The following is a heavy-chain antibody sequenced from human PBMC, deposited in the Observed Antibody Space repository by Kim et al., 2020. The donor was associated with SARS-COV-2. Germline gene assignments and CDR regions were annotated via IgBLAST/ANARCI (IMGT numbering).Heavy chain of an antibody. D-gene: IGHD3-22*01. Sequence: NPSLKSRVTISVDTSKNQFSLKLSSVTAADTAVYYCARGRGDSSGYCPLSNWGQGTLVTVSS. J-gene: IGHJ4*02. V-gene: IGHV4-59*09. CDR3: ARGRGDSSGYCPLSN.